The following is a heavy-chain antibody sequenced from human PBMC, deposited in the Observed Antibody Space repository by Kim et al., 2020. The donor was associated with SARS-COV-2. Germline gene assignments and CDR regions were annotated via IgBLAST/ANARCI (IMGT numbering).Heavy chain of an antibody. Sequence: ASVKVSCKASGYTFTSYAINWVRQAPGQGLEWMGWINTNTGNPAYVQGFTGRFVFSLDTSVSTAYLQLSSLKAEDTAVYYCATGYTTCYLANWCQGTLVT. J-gene: IGHJ4*02. CDR3: ATGYTTCYLAN. CDR2: INTNTGNP. D-gene: IGHD6-13*01. V-gene: IGHV7-4-1*02. CDR1: GYTFTSYA.